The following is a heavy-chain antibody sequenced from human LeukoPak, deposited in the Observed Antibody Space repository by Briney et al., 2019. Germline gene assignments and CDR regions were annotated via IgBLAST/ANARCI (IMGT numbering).Heavy chain of an antibody. J-gene: IGHJ2*01. Sequence: QPGGSLTLSCAASGFTVSTKYMSWVRQAPGKGLEWVSIIYSGESTYYAESVKGRFIVSRDNSKNTLYLQMNSLRVDDTAVYSCARVGDHYHWYFDLWGRGTLVADSS. CDR1: GFTVSTKY. V-gene: IGHV3-53*01. CDR2: IYSGEST. D-gene: IGHD3-10*01. CDR3: ARVGDHYHWYFDL.